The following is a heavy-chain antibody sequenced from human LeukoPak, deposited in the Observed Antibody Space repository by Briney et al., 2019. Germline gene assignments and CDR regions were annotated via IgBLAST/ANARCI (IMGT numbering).Heavy chain of an antibody. V-gene: IGHV4-39*01. CDR3: ARLGVTIFGAMEGIDY. D-gene: IGHD3-3*01. CDR2: IYYSGST. J-gene: IGHJ4*02. CDR1: GGSISSSSYY. Sequence: SETLSLTCTVSGGSISSSSYYWGWIRQPPGKGLEWIGSIYYSGSTYYNPSLKSRVTISVDTSKNQFSLKLSSVTAADTAVYYCARLGVTIFGAMEGIDYWGQGTLVTVSS.